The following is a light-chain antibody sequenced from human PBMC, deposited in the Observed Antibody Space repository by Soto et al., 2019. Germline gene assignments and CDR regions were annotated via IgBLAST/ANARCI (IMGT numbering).Light chain of an antibody. CDR1: SSTIGRNT. CDR2: SNN. CDR3: AAWDDSLSAYV. V-gene: IGLV1-44*01. J-gene: IGLJ1*01. Sequence: QSVLTQPPSASGTPGQRVTISCSGSSSTIGRNTVNWYQHLPGTPPKLLIYSNNQRPSGVPDRFSGAKSGTSASLAISGLQSEDEADYYCAAWDDSLSAYVFGIGTKVTVL.